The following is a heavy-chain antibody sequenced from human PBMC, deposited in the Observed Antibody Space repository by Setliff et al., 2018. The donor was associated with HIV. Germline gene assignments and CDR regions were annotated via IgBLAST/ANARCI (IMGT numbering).Heavy chain of an antibody. V-gene: IGHV3-48*03. J-gene: IGHJ4*02. CDR2: INSGGNTI. D-gene: IGHD3-3*01. CDR1: GFTISRYE. Sequence: GSLRLSCAASGFTISRYEMYWVRQAPGKGLECVSYINSGGNTIYCADSVKGRFTISRDDAKNSLYLQMNSLRAEDTAVYYCASLDYNFWSGEYTDYWGQGTSVTVSS. CDR3: ASLDYNFWSGEYTDY.